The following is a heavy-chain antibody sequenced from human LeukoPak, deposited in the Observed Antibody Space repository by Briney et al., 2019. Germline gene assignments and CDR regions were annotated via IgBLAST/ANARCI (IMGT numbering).Heavy chain of an antibody. D-gene: IGHD6-19*01. CDR1: GFTFDDYA. CDR2: ISWNSGNI. J-gene: IGHJ4*02. V-gene: IGHV3-9*01. CDR3: AKDRYSSGWYYFDY. Sequence: SLRLSCAASGFTFDDYAMHWVRQAPGKGLEWVSGISWNSGNIGYADSVKGRFTISRDNAKNSLYLQMTSLRAEDTALYYCAKDRYSSGWYYFDYWGQGTLVTVSS.